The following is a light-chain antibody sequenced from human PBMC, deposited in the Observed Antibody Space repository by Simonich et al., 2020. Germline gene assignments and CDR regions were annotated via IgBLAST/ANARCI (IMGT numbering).Light chain of an antibody. CDR1: SSYVGGYNY. CDR2: DGS. V-gene: IGLV2-14*01. CDR3: SSYTSSSTLV. J-gene: IGLJ3*02. Sequence: QSALTQPASVSGSPGQSITISCTGTSSYVGGYNYISWYQQHPGKAPKLMIYDGSKRPSGVSNRFSGSKSGNTASLTISGLQAEDEADYYCSSYTSSSTLVFGGGTKLTVL.